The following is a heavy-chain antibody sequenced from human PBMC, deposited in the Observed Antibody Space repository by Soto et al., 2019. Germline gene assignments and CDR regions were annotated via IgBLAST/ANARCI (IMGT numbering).Heavy chain of an antibody. Sequence: GGSLRLSCAASGFTFSSYGMHWVRQAPGKGLEWVAVISYDGSNKYYADSVKGRFTISRDNSKNTLYLQMNSLRAEDTAVYYCAKDRALAATLYYYGMDVWGQGTTVTVSS. J-gene: IGHJ6*02. CDR3: AKDRALAATLYYYGMDV. D-gene: IGHD2-15*01. V-gene: IGHV3-30*18. CDR1: GFTFSSYG. CDR2: ISYDGSNK.